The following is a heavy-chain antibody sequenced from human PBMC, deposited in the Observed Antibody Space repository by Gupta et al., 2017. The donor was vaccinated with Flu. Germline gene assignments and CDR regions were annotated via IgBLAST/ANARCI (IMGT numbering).Heavy chain of an antibody. J-gene: IGHJ5*02. Sequence: QVQLVQSGAEVKKPGASVEVSCTASGFTFPTYAINWVRQAPGQRLEWLGWINADNGDTKYSQNFQGRVTIIRGTPATTVYMQLSSLRSEDTAVYYCASFKHCSDMSCSTEWFDTWGQGTLVTVSS. CDR2: INADNGDT. V-gene: IGHV1-3*01. CDR1: GFTFPTYA. CDR3: ASFKHCSDMSCSTEWFDT. D-gene: IGHD6-19*01.